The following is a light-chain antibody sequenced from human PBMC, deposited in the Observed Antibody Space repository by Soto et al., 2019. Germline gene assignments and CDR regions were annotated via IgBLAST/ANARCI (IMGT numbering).Light chain of an antibody. Sequence: DILMTQSPDSLAVSLGERATIECNSSQSVVYSSNNKNYLDWYQQKPGQPPNLLIYWASTRESGVPDRFSGSGSGTDFTLTISSLQAEDVAVYYCQQYYSSPLTFGGGTKVDIK. CDR2: WAS. V-gene: IGKV4-1*01. CDR3: QQYYSSPLT. CDR1: QSVVYSSNNKNY. J-gene: IGKJ4*01.